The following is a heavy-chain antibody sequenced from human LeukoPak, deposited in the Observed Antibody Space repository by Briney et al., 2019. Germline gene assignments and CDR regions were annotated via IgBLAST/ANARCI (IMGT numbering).Heavy chain of an antibody. Sequence: GGSLRLSCAASGFTFSSYAMTWVRQAPGKGLEWVSAISGSGGSTYYADSVKGRFTISRDNSKNTLYLQMNSLRAEDTAVYCCAKAYSGSYYFDYWGQGTLVTVSS. V-gene: IGHV3-23*01. CDR1: GFTFSSYA. J-gene: IGHJ4*02. D-gene: IGHD3-10*01. CDR2: ISGSGGST. CDR3: AKAYSGSYYFDY.